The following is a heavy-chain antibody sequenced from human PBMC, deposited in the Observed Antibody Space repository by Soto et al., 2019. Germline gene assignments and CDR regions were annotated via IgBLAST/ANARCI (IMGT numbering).Heavy chain of an antibody. J-gene: IGHJ3*02. CDR3: ARGVLRYFDWLSHDAFDI. V-gene: IGHV4-31*03. CDR2: IYYSGST. Sequence: QVQLQESGPGLVKPSQTLSLTCTVSGGSISSGGYYWSWIRQHPGKGLEWIGYIYYSGSTYYNPSLKSRVTISVDTSKNQFSLELSSVTAADTAVYYCARGVLRYFDWLSHDAFDIWGQGTMVTVSS. D-gene: IGHD3-9*01. CDR1: GGSISSGGYY.